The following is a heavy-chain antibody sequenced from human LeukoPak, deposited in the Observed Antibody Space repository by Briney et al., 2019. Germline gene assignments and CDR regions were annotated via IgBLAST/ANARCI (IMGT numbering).Heavy chain of an antibody. CDR3: ARDKGGQWLGAFDI. J-gene: IGHJ3*02. Sequence: GGSLRLSCAASGFTFSSYGMHWVRQAPGKGLEWVAVIWYDGSNKYYADSVKGRFTISRDNSENTLYLQMNSLRAEDTAVYYCARDKGGQWLGAFDIWGQGTMVTVSS. V-gene: IGHV3-33*01. CDR1: GFTFSSYG. CDR2: IWYDGSNK. D-gene: IGHD6-19*01.